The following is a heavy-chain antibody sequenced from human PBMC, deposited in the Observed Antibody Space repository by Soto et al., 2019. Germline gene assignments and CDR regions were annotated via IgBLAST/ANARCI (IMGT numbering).Heavy chain of an antibody. Sequence: PSETLSLTCNVSGLAIMLGYYWSWFQQPPGKGLEWIGSIYPSVSSYHNPSLESRHTLSIDTSKNQFTLKLASVTAADTALYYCAREKVGTTFFDNWGQGTQVTVSS. V-gene: IGHV4-38-2*02. CDR1: GLAIMLGYY. CDR3: AREKVGTTFFDN. D-gene: IGHD1-1*01. J-gene: IGHJ4*02. CDR2: IYPSVSS.